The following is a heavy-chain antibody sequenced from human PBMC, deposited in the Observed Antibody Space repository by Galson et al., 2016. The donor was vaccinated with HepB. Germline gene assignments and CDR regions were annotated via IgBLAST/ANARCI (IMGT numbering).Heavy chain of an antibody. J-gene: IGHJ4*02. CDR2: ILSNGQTT. Sequence: SLRLSCAASGFTFSKYAMHWVRQAPGKGLEYVSTILSNGQTTNYVDSVKGRFIISRDNSKNTLYLQMNSLRREDTAVYYCVTDEGCDSNSCFEYWGQGTLVTVSS. V-gene: IGHV3-64D*06. D-gene: IGHD2/OR15-2a*01. CDR1: GFTFSKYA. CDR3: VTDEGCDSNSCFEY.